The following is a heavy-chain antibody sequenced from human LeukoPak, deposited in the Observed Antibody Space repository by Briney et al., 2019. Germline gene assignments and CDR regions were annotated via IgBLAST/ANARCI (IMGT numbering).Heavy chain of an antibody. V-gene: IGHV3-23*01. J-gene: IGHJ4*02. D-gene: IGHD2-2*01. CDR1: GCTFSSYA. Sequence: GGSLRLSCAASGCTFSSYAMSWVRQAPGKGLEWVSAISGSGGSTYYADSVKGRFTTSRDNSKNTLYLQMNSLRAEDTAVYYCAKDSVVVPAAYFDYWGQGTLVTVSS. CDR3: AKDSVVVPAAYFDY. CDR2: ISGSGGST.